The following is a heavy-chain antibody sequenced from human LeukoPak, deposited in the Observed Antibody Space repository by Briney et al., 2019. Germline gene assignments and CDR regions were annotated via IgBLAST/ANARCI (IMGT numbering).Heavy chain of an antibody. CDR2: INPNSGGT. V-gene: IGHV1-2*02. Sequence: ASVKVSCKASGYTFTGYYMHWVRQAPGQGLEWMGWINPNSGGTNYAQKFQGRVTMTRDTSISTAYMELSRLRSDDTAMYYCARAPRIVGATFYYYYGMDVWGQGTTVTVSS. J-gene: IGHJ6*02. CDR1: GYTFTGYY. D-gene: IGHD1-26*01. CDR3: ARAPRIVGATFYYYYGMDV.